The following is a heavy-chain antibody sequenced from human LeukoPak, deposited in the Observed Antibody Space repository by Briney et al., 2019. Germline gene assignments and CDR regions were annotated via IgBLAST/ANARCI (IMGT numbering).Heavy chain of an antibody. J-gene: IGHJ4*02. CDR2: INGDGSNT. V-gene: IGHV3-74*01. Sequence: GGSLRLSCVASGFTFSSYWIHWVRQAPGKGLVWVSRINGDGSNTDYADAVKGRFTISRDNAKNTLYLQMNSLRVEDTAVYYCARGILSYGVFDYWGQGTLVTVSS. CDR1: GFTFSSYW. CDR3: ARGILSYGVFDY. D-gene: IGHD4-17*01.